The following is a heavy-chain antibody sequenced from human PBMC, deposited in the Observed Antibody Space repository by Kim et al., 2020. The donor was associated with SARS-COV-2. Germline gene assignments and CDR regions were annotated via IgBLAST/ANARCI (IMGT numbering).Heavy chain of an antibody. CDR2: INHSGST. Sequence: SETLSLTCAVYGVSFSGYYWSWIRQPPGKGLEWIGEINHSGSTNYNPSLKSRVTISVDTSTNQFSLKPSSMTAADTAAYYYARSTTWTTFYYYYYGMDV. V-gene: IGHV4-34*01. CDR1: GVSFSGYY. CDR3: ARSTTWTTFYYYYYGMDV. D-gene: IGHD4-17*01. J-gene: IGHJ6*01.